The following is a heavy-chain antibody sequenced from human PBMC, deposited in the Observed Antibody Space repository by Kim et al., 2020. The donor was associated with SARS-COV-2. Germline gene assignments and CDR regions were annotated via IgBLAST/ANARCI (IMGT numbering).Heavy chain of an antibody. V-gene: IGHV3-15*01. D-gene: IGHD3-10*01. CDR2: IKSKTDGGTT. J-gene: IGHJ5*02. CDR1: GFTFSNAW. CDR3: TTHGLELWFGELLRHNWFDP. Sequence: GGSLRLSCAASGFTFSNAWMSWVRQAPGKGLEWVGRIKSKTDGGTTDYAAPVKGRFTISRDDSKNTLYLQMNSLKTEDTAVYYCTTHGLELWFGELLRHNWFDPWGQGTLVTVSS.